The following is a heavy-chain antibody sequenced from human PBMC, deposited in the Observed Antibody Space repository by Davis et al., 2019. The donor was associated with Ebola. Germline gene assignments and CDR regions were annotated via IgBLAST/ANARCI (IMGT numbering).Heavy chain of an antibody. CDR2: IIPIFGTA. V-gene: IGHV1-69*13. CDR3: ARVPPTGTTPSDYYYYGMDV. D-gene: IGHD1-1*01. J-gene: IGHJ6*02. Sequence: SVKVSCKASGGTFSSYAISWVRQAPGQGLEWMGGIIPIFGTANYAQKFQGRVTITADESTSTAYMELSSLRSEDTAVYYCARVPPTGTTPSDYYYYGMDVWGQGTTVTVSS. CDR1: GGTFSSYA.